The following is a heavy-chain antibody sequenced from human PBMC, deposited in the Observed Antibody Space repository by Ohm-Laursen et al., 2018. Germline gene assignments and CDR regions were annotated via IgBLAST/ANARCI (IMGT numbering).Heavy chain of an antibody. V-gene: IGHV3-9*01. J-gene: IGHJ6*02. CDR2: ISWNSGSI. D-gene: IGHD3-3*01. CDR3: AKGGVDISFYFAMDV. Sequence: SLRLSCAASGFTFDDYAMNWVRQSPGKGLEWVSDISWNSGSIGYADSVKGRFTISRDNAKNSLYLQMDSLRAEDTALYYCAKGGVDISFYFAMDVWGQGTTVTVSS. CDR1: GFTFDDYA.